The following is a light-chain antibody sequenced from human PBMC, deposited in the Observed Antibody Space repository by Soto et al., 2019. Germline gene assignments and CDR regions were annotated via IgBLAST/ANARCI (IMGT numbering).Light chain of an antibody. CDR1: SSDVGGYNY. CDR3: SSYTSSSSVV. J-gene: IGLJ2*01. Sequence: QSVLTQPASVSGSPGQSITISCTGTSSDVGGYNYVSWYQQHPGKAPKLMIYDVSNRPSGVSNRFSGSKSGNTASLTISGLVADDQADYYCSSYTSSSSVVFGGGTKVTVL. V-gene: IGLV2-14*01. CDR2: DVS.